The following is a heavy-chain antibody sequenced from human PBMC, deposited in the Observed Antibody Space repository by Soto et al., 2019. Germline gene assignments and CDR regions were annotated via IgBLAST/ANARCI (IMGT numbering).Heavy chain of an antibody. CDR3: ARGGFDSGYGV. CDR1: GYTFTSYR. Sequence: GASVNASCNASGYTFTSYRLTWVQQAPGQGLEWMGWISAFNGNTNYAQNLQGRVTMTTDTPTSTAYMELRSLRSDDTAVYYCARGGFDSGYGVWGQGTVVTVSS. J-gene: IGHJ4*02. V-gene: IGHV1-18*01. D-gene: IGHD5-12*01. CDR2: ISAFNGNT.